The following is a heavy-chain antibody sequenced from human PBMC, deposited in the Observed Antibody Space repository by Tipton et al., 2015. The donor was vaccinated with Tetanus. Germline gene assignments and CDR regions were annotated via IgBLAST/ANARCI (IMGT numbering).Heavy chain of an antibody. V-gene: IGHV3-48*04. J-gene: IGHJ5*02. D-gene: IGHD6-13*01. Sequence: SLRLSCAASGFTFSSYNMNWVRQAPGKGLEWVSYITSSSSTIYYADSVKGRFTISRDNAKNSLYLQMNSLRADDTAVYYCARAFFAAATSWGQGTLVTVSS. CDR3: ARAFFAAATS. CDR2: ITSSSSTI. CDR1: GFTFSSYN.